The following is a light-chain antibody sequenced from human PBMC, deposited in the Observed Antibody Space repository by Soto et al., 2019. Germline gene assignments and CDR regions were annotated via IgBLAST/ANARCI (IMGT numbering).Light chain of an antibody. CDR2: EGS. CDR1: SSDVGSYNL. Sequence: QSVLTQPASVSGSPGQSITISCTGTSSDVGSYNLVSWYQQHPGKAPKLMIYEGSKRPSGVSNRFSGSKSGNTASLTISGLQAEDEADYYCCSYADSIVVFGGGTKLTVL. V-gene: IGLV2-23*01. CDR3: CSYADSIVV. J-gene: IGLJ2*01.